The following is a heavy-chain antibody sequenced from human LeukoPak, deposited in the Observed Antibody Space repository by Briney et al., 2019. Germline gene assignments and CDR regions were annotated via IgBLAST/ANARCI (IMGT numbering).Heavy chain of an antibody. J-gene: IGHJ6*03. D-gene: IGHD5-18*01. CDR1: GGSFSGYY. Sequence: SETLSLTCAVYGGSFSGYYWSWIRQPPGKGLEWIGEINHSGSTNYNPSLKSRVTISVDTSKNQFSLKLSSVTAADTAVYYCARGRVPLYSYGPNYYYYMDVWGKGTTVTVSS. CDR2: INHSGST. V-gene: IGHV4-34*01. CDR3: ARGRVPLYSYGPNYYYYMDV.